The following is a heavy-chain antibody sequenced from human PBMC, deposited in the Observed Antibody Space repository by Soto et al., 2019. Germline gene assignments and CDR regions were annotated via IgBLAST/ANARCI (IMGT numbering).Heavy chain of an antibody. D-gene: IGHD4-17*01. CDR1: GFTFSSYE. J-gene: IGHJ4*02. CDR2: ISYDGNEK. Sequence: QVQLVESGGGVVQPGRSLRLSCAASGFTFSSYEIHWVRQAPGKGLEWVAIISYDGNEKDYTDSVKGRFTISRDNSKYTLYMQRNSLRVDDTAVYYCARGGVYGDSDSFDYWGQGTLVTVSS. CDR3: ARGGVYGDSDSFDY. V-gene: IGHV3-30*04.